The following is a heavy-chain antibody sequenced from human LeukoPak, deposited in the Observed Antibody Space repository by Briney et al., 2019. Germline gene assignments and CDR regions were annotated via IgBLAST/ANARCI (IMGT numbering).Heavy chain of an antibody. D-gene: IGHD4-17*01. CDR2: INHSGST. CDR1: GGSFSGYY. CDR3: ARHSYGDYVVYFDY. Sequence: SETLSLTCAVYGGSFSGYYWSWIRQPPGKGLEWIGEINHSGSTIYNPSLKSRVTISVDTSKNQFSLKLSSVTAADTAVYYCARHSYGDYVVYFDYWGQGTLVTVSS. J-gene: IGHJ4*02. V-gene: IGHV4-34*01.